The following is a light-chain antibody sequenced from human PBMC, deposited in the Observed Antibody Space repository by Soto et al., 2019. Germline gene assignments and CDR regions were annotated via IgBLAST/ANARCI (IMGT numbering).Light chain of an antibody. V-gene: IGKV1-39*01. J-gene: IGKJ3*01. CDR1: QSISSY. CDR2: AAS. CDR3: QQSYSTPRT. Sequence: DIQMTQSPSSLSASVGDRVTITCRASQSISSYLNWYQQKPWKAPKLLIYAASSLQSGVPSRFSGSGSGTDFTLTISSLQTEDFATYYCQQSYSTPRTFGPGTKVDIK.